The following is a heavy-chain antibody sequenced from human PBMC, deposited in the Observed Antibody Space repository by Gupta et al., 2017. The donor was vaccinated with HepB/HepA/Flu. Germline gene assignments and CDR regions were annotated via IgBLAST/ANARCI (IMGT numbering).Heavy chain of an antibody. J-gene: IGHJ5*02. V-gene: IGHV3-23*01. CDR1: GGSFSRYA. CDR3: AKSPMRVVVITS. Sequence: EVQLLVSGGGLVQRVGSLRLLCAASGGSFSRYATSWVRQAPGKGLEWVSAISGSGGSTYYADSVKGRFTISRDNSKNTLYLQMNSLRAEDTAVYYCAKSPMRVVVITSWGQGTLVTVSS. CDR2: ISGSGGST. D-gene: IGHD3-22*01.